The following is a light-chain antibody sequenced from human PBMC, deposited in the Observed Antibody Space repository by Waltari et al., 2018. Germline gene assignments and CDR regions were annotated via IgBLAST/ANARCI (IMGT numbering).Light chain of an antibody. CDR1: HSNLGSNY. CDR3: ASWDESHYV. J-gene: IGLJ1*01. V-gene: IGLV1-47*01. Sequence: QSVLTQPPSASETPGQRVTISCSGSHSNLGSNYLFWYPQLPGSAPKLLIYRNNLRAYGVPGRFSASKYCTLASLVISGLRSEDEGVYYCASWDESHYVFGGGTTVTVL. CDR2: RNN.